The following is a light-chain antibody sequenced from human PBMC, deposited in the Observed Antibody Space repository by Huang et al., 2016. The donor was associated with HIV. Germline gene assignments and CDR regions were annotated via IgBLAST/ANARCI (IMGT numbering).Light chain of an antibody. J-gene: IGKJ3*01. Sequence: EIVLTQSPAILSLSPGERATLSCRASQSTNGYLAWYQQKPGQAPSLLIYDSSNRATGIPARFSGGGSGTDFSLTISNLEPEDCPVYYCQQRSSWPPTFGPGTKVEI. CDR3: QQRSSWPPT. V-gene: IGKV3-11*01. CDR1: QSTNGY. CDR2: DSS.